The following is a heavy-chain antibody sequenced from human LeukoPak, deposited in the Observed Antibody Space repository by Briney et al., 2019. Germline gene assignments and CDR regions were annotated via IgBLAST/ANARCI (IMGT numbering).Heavy chain of an antibody. J-gene: IGHJ5*02. CDR3: ARMVGYGDYNWFDP. Sequence: SVKVSCKASGYTFTSYAMNWVRQAPGQGLEWMGGIIPMFGTAKYAQKFQGRVTITTDKSTSTAYMELSSLRSEDTAVYYCARMVGYGDYNWFDPWGQGTLVTVSS. CDR1: GYTFTSYA. D-gene: IGHD4-17*01. CDR2: IIPMFGTA. V-gene: IGHV1-69*05.